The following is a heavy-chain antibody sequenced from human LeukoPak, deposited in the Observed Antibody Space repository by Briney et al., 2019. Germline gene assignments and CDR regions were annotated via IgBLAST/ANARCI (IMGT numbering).Heavy chain of an antibody. V-gene: IGHV3-66*01. CDR1: GFTVSGNY. CDR2: LYSGGST. J-gene: IGHJ6*02. D-gene: IGHD2-8*01. CDR3: ASRDNGYYYGMDV. Sequence: PGGSLRLSCAASGFTVSGNYMSWVRQAPGKGLEWVSLLYSGGSTYYADSVKGGFSISRDNSKNTLYLQMNSLRAEDTAVYYCASRDNGYYYGMDVWGQGTTVTVSS.